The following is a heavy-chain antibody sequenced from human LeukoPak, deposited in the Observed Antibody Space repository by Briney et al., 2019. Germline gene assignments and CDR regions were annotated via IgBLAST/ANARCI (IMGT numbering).Heavy chain of an antibody. Sequence: SQTLSLTCTVSGGSISSGDYYWSWIRQPAGKGLEWIGRIYTSGSTNYNPSLKSRVTMSVDTSKNQFSLKLSSVTAADTAVYYCASSTLDYDFWSGYYTKPFDYWGQGTLVTVSS. CDR3: ASSTLDYDFWSGYYTKPFDY. J-gene: IGHJ4*02. V-gene: IGHV4-61*02. CDR2: IYTSGST. CDR1: GGSISSGDYY. D-gene: IGHD3-3*01.